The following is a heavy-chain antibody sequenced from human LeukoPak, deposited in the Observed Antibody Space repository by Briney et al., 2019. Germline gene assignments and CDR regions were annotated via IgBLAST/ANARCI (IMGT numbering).Heavy chain of an antibody. CDR3: AKDLHIVVVTAGGVFDI. J-gene: IGHJ3*02. CDR2: ISGSGGST. CDR1: GFTFSSYA. D-gene: IGHD2-21*02. Sequence: GGSLRLSCAASGFTFSSYAMSWVRQAPGKGLEWVSAISGSGGSTYYADSVKGRFTISRDNSKNTLYLQMNSLRAEDTAVYYCAKDLHIVVVTAGGVFDIWGQGIMVTVSS. V-gene: IGHV3-23*01.